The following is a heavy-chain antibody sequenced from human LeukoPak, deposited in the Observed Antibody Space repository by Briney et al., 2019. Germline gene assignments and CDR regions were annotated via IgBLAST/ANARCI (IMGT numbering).Heavy chain of an antibody. CDR3: ARETPGIAAAGKEVDP. Sequence: PGGSLRLSCAASGFTFSSYWMSWVRQAPGKGLEWVAFIRYDGSNKYYADSVTGRSTISRDNSKNSLYLQMNSLRAEDTAVYYCARETPGIAAAGKEVDPWGQGTLVTVSS. V-gene: IGHV3-30*02. CDR1: GFTFSSYW. D-gene: IGHD6-13*01. CDR2: IRYDGSNK. J-gene: IGHJ5*02.